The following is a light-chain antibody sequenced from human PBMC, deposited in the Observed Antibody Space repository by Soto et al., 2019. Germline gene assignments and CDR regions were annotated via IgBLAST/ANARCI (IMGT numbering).Light chain of an antibody. Sequence: DIQMTQSPSSLSASIGDRVTITCRASQAISNYLAWYQQRPGRVPKLLIYGASTLHSGVPSRFSGSGSETDFTLNINSLQPEDVATYYCQNYNSAPQTFGQGTKVEIK. CDR1: QAISNY. CDR2: GAS. V-gene: IGKV1-27*01. CDR3: QNYNSAPQT. J-gene: IGKJ1*01.